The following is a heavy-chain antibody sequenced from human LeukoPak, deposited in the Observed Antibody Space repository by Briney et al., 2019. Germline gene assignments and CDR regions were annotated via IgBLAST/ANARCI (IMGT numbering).Heavy chain of an antibody. CDR1: GFSFTSYA. CDR3: AKDLAPFTNAWYAFDY. J-gene: IGHJ4*02. V-gene: IGHV3-23*01. CDR2: ITGSGGTK. D-gene: IGHD6-13*01. Sequence: GGPLRLSCAASGFSFTSYAMSWVRQAPGKGLEWVSAITGSGGTKYYADSVKGRFTISRDSSKNTLFLQMNSLRAEDTAVYSCAKDLAPFTNAWYAFDYWGRGILVTVSS.